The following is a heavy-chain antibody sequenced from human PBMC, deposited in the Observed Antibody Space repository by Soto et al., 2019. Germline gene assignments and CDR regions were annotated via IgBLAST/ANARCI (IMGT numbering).Heavy chain of an antibody. J-gene: IGHJ4*02. D-gene: IGHD3-22*01. CDR1: GGSISSSSYY. CDR3: AFDSSGYSNY. Sequence: SETLSLTCTVSGGSISSSSYYWGWIRQPPGKGLEWIGSIYYSGSTYYNPSLKSRVTISVDTSKNQFSLKLSSVTAADTAMYYCAFDSSGYSNYWGQGTLVTVS. CDR2: IYYSGST. V-gene: IGHV4-39*01.